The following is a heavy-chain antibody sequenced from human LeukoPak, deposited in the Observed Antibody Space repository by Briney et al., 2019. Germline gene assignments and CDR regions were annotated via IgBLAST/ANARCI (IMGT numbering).Heavy chain of an antibody. Sequence: GGSLRLSCAASGFTFSSYAMSWVRQAPGKGLEWVSAISGSGGSTYYADSVKGRFTISRDNSQDTLYLQMNSLRAEDTAVYYCAKDLSMIVVVNLDYWGQGTLVTVSS. D-gene: IGHD3-22*01. CDR3: AKDLSMIVVVNLDY. CDR1: GFTFSSYA. CDR2: ISGSGGST. V-gene: IGHV3-23*01. J-gene: IGHJ4*02.